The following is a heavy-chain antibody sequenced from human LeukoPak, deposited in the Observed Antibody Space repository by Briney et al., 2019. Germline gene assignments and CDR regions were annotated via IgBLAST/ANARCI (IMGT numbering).Heavy chain of an antibody. V-gene: IGHV3-7*01. Sequence: GRSLRPSWAPSGFSVTTYWLGSVRQPPGEGLGLVANIKQEGTDKYYADSVKGRFTIARAKATNSLYLQMNSLRAADTAVYYSAELGITMIGGVCGKGTTVTTSP. CDR1: GFSVTTYW. J-gene: IGHJ6*01. CDR3: AELGITMIGGV. D-gene: IGHD3-10*02. CDR2: IKQEGTDK.